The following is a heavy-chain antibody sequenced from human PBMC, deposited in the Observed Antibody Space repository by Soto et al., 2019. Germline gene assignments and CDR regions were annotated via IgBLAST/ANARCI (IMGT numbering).Heavy chain of an antibody. D-gene: IGHD2-21*01. CDR2: IYYSGST. V-gene: IGHV4-59*01. CDR3: ARAGYSRGTYYSDY. Sequence: SETLSLTCTVSGGSISSYYWSWIRQPPGKGLEWIGYIYYSGSTNYNPSLKSRVTISVDTSKNQFSLKLSSVTAADTAVYYCARAGYSRGTYYSDYWGQGTLVTVS. CDR1: GGSISSYY. J-gene: IGHJ4*02.